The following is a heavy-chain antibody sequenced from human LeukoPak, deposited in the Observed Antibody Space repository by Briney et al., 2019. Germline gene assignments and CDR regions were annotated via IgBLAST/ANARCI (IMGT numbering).Heavy chain of an antibody. D-gene: IGHD1-14*01. Sequence: SETLSLTCAVYGGSFSGYYWSRIRQPPGKGLEWIGEINHSGSTNYNPSLKSRVTISVDTSKNQFSLKLSSVTAADTAVYYRARRWGGSLRGKPTGFDYWGQGTLITVSS. CDR3: ARRWGGSLRGKPTGFDY. V-gene: IGHV4-34*01. J-gene: IGHJ4*02. CDR1: GGSFSGYY. CDR2: INHSGST.